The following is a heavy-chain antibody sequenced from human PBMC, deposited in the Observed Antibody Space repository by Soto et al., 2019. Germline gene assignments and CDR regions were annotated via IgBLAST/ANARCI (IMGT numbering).Heavy chain of an antibody. CDR2: IYHSGNT. Sequence: SETLSLTCAVSGGSISSGSYSWSWIRQPPGRGLEWIGYIYHSGNTYCNPSLKTRVTMSVDRSKNHFSLRLSSVTAADTAVYYCARDSTGSSEGWLDPWGQGTLVTVSS. D-gene: IGHD6-13*01. V-gene: IGHV4-30-2*01. CDR1: GGSISSGSYS. J-gene: IGHJ5*02. CDR3: ARDSTGSSEGWLDP.